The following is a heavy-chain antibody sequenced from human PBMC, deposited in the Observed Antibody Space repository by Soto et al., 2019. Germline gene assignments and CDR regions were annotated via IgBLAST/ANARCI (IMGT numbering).Heavy chain of an antibody. Sequence: GGSLRLSCAASGFTFSSYGMHWVRQAPGKGLEWVAVIWYDGSNKYYADSVKGRFTISRDNSKNTLYLQMNSLRAEDTAVYYCAREGYDFWSGYRANWFDPWGQGTLVTVSS. J-gene: IGHJ5*02. CDR2: IWYDGSNK. CDR3: AREGYDFWSGYRANWFDP. V-gene: IGHV3-33*01. D-gene: IGHD3-3*01. CDR1: GFTFSSYG.